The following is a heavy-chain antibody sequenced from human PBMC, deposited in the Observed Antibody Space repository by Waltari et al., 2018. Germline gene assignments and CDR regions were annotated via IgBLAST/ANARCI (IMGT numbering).Heavy chain of an antibody. D-gene: IGHD6-13*01. Sequence: QVQLVESGGGVVQPGGSLRLSCAASGFTFSSYGMPWVRQAPGKGLEWVAFIRYDGSNKYYADSVKGRFTISRDNSKNTLYLQMNSLRAEDTAVYYCAKDGGGLQQLVPWFDPWGQGTLVTVSS. J-gene: IGHJ5*02. CDR2: IRYDGSNK. CDR1: GFTFSSYG. CDR3: AKDGGGLQQLVPWFDP. V-gene: IGHV3-30*02.